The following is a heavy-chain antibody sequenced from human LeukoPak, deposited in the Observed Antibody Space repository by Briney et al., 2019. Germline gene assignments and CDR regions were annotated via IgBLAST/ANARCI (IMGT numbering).Heavy chain of an antibody. Sequence: GGSLRLSCAASGFTFSTYSMNWVRQAPGKGLEWVSSINSYSTNIYYADSAKGRFTISRDNAKNSLYLQMNSLRTEDTAVYYCARAPTSEQQLQFDYWGQGTLVTVSS. CDR2: INSYSTNI. J-gene: IGHJ4*02. CDR3: ARAPTSEQQLQFDY. D-gene: IGHD6-13*01. V-gene: IGHV3-21*01. CDR1: GFTFSTYS.